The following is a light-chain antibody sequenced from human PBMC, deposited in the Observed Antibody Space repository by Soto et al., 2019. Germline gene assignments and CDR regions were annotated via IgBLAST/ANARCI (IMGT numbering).Light chain of an antibody. Sequence: DIQMPQSPSTLSASVGASATITCRASQSISSWLAWYQQKPGKAPKLLIYDASSLESGVPSRFSGSGSGTEFTLTISSLQPDGFATYYCQQYNSYSVTCGQGTRLEIK. V-gene: IGKV1-5*01. J-gene: IGKJ5*01. CDR1: QSISSW. CDR3: QQYNSYSVT. CDR2: DAS.